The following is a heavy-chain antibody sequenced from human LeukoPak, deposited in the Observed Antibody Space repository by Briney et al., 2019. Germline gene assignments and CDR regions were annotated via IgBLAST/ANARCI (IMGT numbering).Heavy chain of an antibody. V-gene: IGHV4-59*01. Sequence: SETLSLTCTASGGSISSYYWSWIRQPPGKGLEWIGYIYYSGGTNYNPSLKSRVTISVDTSKSQFSLKLSSVTAADTAVYYCARDRGYCSGGSCHNWFDPWGQGTLVTVSS. D-gene: IGHD2-15*01. CDR3: ARDRGYCSGGSCHNWFDP. J-gene: IGHJ5*02. CDR2: IYYSGGT. CDR1: GGSISSYY.